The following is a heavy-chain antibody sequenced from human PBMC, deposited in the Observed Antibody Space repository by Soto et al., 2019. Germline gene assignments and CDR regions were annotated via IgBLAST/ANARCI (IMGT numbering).Heavy chain of an antibody. CDR2: ISGSGFKK. CDR3: AKNQGVELVPLATVDWFDP. J-gene: IGHJ5*02. V-gene: IGHV3-23*01. CDR1: GFIFENFG. D-gene: IGHD1-26*01. Sequence: PVGSLRLSCAASGFIFENFGMSWVRQAPGKGLEWISSISGSGFKKYYADSVKGRSTISRDNSKSTVYLELNNLSAEDTAVYHCAKNQGVELVPLATVDWFDPWGQGSVVTSPQ.